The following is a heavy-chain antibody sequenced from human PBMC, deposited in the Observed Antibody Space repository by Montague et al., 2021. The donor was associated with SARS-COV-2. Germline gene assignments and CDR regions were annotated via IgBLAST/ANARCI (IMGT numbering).Heavy chain of an antibody. V-gene: IGHV3-30*04. Sequence: RLSCAASGFTFSSYAMHWVRQAPGKGLEWVAVISYDGSNKYYADSVKGRFTISRDNSKNTLYLQMNSLRAEDTAVYYCARTYSGSYRGYFDYWGQGTLVTVSS. CDR1: GFTFSSYA. CDR2: ISYDGSNK. CDR3: ARTYSGSYRGYFDY. J-gene: IGHJ4*02. D-gene: IGHD1-26*01.